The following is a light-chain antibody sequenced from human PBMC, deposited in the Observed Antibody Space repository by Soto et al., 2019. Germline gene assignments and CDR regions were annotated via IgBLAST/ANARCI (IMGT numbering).Light chain of an antibody. CDR2: AAS. CDR3: QQTYTTPQT. J-gene: IGKJ2*01. V-gene: IGKV1-39*01. CDR1: QSISDY. Sequence: DIPMTQSPSSLSASVGDRVTITCRASQSISDYLNWYQQKVGKAPNLLIYAASTLQSGIPSRFSGSGSGTDFSLTINSLQPEDFGSYYCQQTYTTPQTFGQGTKLEIK.